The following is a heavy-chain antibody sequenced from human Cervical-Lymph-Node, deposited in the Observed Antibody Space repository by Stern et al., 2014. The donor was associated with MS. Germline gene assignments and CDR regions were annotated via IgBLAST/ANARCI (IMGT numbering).Heavy chain of an antibody. CDR1: DEPFSGYY. Sequence: QVQLQQWGAGLLKPSETLSLTCTVSDEPFSGYYWSWIHQSPGKGLEWIGQVYPTGVTNYNPSLGSRVTISVDTSKNQFSLTLRSGTAADTAVYFCAGRADFLGHWGQGTLVTVST. D-gene: IGHD3-3*01. V-gene: IGHV4-34*01. CDR2: VYPTGVT. J-gene: IGHJ5*02. CDR3: AGRADFLGH.